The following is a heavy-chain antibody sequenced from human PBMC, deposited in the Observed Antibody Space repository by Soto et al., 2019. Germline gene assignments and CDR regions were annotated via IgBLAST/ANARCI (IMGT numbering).Heavy chain of an antibody. CDR3: ARSHYYDILTGPIFLEFDP. V-gene: IGHV5-51*01. CDR1: GYSFTSYW. D-gene: IGHD3-9*01. J-gene: IGHJ5*02. Sequence: PGESLKISCKGSGYSFTSYWIGWVRQMPGKGLEWMGIIYPGDSDTRYSPSFQGQVTISADKSISTAYLQWSSLKASDTAMYYCARSHYYDILTGPIFLEFDPWGQGTLVTVSS. CDR2: IYPGDSDT.